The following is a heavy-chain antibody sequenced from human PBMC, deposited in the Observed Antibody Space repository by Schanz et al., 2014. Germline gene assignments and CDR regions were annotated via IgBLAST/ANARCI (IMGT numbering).Heavy chain of an antibody. CDR3: ARDTTWRLDL. CDR1: GGSIRSYF. Sequence: QVQLQESGPGLLKPSETLSLTCTVSGGSIRSYFWSWIRQPPGKGLEWIGYIYYSGSSDYNPSLKRRVPISVDTSKSQFSLPLTSLTAADTAVYYCARDTTWRLDLWGRGTLVTVSS. V-gene: IGHV4-59*12. J-gene: IGHJ2*01. CDR2: IYYSGSS. D-gene: IGHD1-1*01.